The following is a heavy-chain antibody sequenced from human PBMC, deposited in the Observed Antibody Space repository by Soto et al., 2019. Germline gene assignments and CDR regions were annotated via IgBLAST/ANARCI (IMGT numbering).Heavy chain of an antibody. V-gene: IGHV4-34*01. Sequence: QVQLQQWGAGLLKPSETLSLTCAVYGGSFSGYYWSWIRQPPGKGLEWNGEINHSGSTNYNPSLKSRVTISVDTSKTQFSLKLSSVTAADTAVYYCATGRVPAAINNWFDPWGQGTLVTVSS. J-gene: IGHJ5*02. CDR3: ATGRVPAAINNWFDP. CDR1: GGSFSGYY. CDR2: INHSGST. D-gene: IGHD2-2*01.